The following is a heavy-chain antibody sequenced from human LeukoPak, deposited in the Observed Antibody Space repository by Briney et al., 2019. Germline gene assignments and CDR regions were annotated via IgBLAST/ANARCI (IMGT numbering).Heavy chain of an antibody. D-gene: IGHD3-10*01. CDR2: INHSGST. Sequence: SETLSLTCAVYGGSFSGYYWSWIRQPPGKGLEWIGEINHSGSTNYNPSLKSRVTISVDTSKNQFSLKLSSVTAADTAVYYCANSPKRLYYGSGSYSYYYYGMDVWGKGTMVTVSS. V-gene: IGHV4-34*01. J-gene: IGHJ6*04. CDR3: ANSPKRLYYGSGSYSYYYYGMDV. CDR1: GGSFSGYY.